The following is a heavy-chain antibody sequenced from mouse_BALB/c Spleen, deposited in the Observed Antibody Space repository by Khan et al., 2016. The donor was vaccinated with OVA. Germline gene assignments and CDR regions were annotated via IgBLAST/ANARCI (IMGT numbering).Heavy chain of an antibody. Sequence: VQLKESGPELMKPGASVKISCMASGYSFTTYYIHWVMQSPGKSLEWIGYIDPFSGSTTYNQKFKGKATLTVDKSSSTAYIHLSNLTSEDSAVYYGTRHGYVAWFTYWGQGTLVTVSA. CDR1: GYSFTTYY. CDR3: TRHGYVAWFTY. CDR2: IDPFSGST. J-gene: IGHJ3*01. D-gene: IGHD2-2*01. V-gene: IGHV1S135*01.